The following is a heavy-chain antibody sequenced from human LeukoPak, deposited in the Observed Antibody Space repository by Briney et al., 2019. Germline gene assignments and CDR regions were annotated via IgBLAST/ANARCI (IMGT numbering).Heavy chain of an antibody. D-gene: IGHD3-10*01. CDR1: GFTFSDHY. Sequence: PGGSLRLSCAASGFTFSDHYMDWVRQAPGKGLEWVGRTRNKANSYTTEYAASAKGRFTISRDDSKNSLYLQMNSLKTEDTAVYYCAKSRPYYYGSGSDNWFDPWGQGTLVTVSS. J-gene: IGHJ5*02. V-gene: IGHV3-72*01. CDR3: AKSRPYYYGSGSDNWFDP. CDR2: TRNKANSYTT.